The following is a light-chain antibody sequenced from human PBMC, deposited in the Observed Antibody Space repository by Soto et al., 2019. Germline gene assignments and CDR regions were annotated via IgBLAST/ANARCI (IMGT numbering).Light chain of an antibody. V-gene: IGKV3-20*01. CDR1: QSVSSSY. CDR2: GAS. CDR3: QQYGSSPWT. J-gene: IGKJ1*01. Sequence: EIVLTQSPGTLSLSHGERATLSCRASQSVSSSYLAWYQQKPGQAPRLLIYGASSRATGIPDRFSGSGSGTDFALTISRLEPEDFAVYYCQQYGSSPWTFGQGTNVDIK.